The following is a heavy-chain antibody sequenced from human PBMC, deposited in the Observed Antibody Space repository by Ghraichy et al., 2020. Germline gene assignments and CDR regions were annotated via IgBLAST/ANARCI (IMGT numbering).Heavy chain of an antibody. V-gene: IGHV1-8*01. D-gene: IGHD3-3*01. Sequence: ASVKVSCKASGYTFTSYDINWVRQATGQGLEWMGWMNPNSGNTGYAQKFQGRVTMTRNTSISTAYMELSSLRSEDTAVYYCARGGGGTIFGVVTTYYYYGMDVWGQGTTVTVSS. CDR2: MNPNSGNT. J-gene: IGHJ6*02. CDR3: ARGGGGTIFGVVTTYYYYGMDV. CDR1: GYTFTSYD.